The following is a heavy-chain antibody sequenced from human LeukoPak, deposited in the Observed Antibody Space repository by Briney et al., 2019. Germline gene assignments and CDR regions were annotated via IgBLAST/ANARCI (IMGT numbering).Heavy chain of an antibody. V-gene: IGHV3-33*01. Sequence: PGGSLRLSCAASGFTFSSYGMHWVRQAPGKGLEWVAVIWYDGSNKYYADSVKGRFTISRDNSKNTLYLQMNSLRAEDTAVYYCARLLTAAGTRWFDPWGQGTLVTVSS. D-gene: IGHD6-13*01. J-gene: IGHJ5*02. CDR3: ARLLTAAGTRWFDP. CDR1: GFTFSSYG. CDR2: IWYDGSNK.